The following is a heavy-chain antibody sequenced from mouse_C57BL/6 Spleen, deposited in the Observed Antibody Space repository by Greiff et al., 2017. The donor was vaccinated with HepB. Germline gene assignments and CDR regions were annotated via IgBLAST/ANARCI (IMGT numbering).Heavy chain of an antibody. CDR1: GYSITSGYY. CDR3: ARPYGSSYGFAY. J-gene: IGHJ3*01. Sequence: EVKLQESGPGLVKPSQSLSLTCSVTGYSITSGYYWNWIRQFPGNKLEWMGYISYDGSNNYNPSLKNRISITRDTSKNQFFLKLNSVTTEDTATYYCARPYGSSYGFAYWGQRTLVTVSA. CDR2: ISYDGSN. V-gene: IGHV3-6*01. D-gene: IGHD1-1*01.